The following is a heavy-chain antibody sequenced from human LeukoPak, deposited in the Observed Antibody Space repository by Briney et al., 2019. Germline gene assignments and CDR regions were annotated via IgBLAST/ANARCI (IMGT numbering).Heavy chain of an antibody. CDR3: ARDLGYGDYGTIDFKLPFDY. CDR2: IVPIFGTA. J-gene: IGHJ4*02. V-gene: IGHV1-69*05. Sequence: SVKVSCKASGGTFSSYAISWVRQAPGQGLEWMGGIVPIFGTANYAQKFQGRVTITTDESTSTAYMELSSLRSEDTAVYYCARDLGYGDYGTIDFKLPFDYWGQGTLVTVSS. CDR1: GGTFSSYA. D-gene: IGHD4-17*01.